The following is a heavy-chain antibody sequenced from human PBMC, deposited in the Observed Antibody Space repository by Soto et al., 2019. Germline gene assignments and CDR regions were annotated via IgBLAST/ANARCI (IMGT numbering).Heavy chain of an antibody. CDR1: GFNVDNVY. CDR3: ARGMGAAWVTPLSH. Sequence: EVQLVESGGGLIQPGGSLRLSCIASGFNVDNVYMSWVRQAPGKGLEWVSVLYTADSTNYADSVKGRFTISRDSPKNTVYLQMDSLRAGDTAVYYCARGMGAAWVTPLSHWGQGTLVIVSS. V-gene: IGHV3-53*01. D-gene: IGHD2-21*02. CDR2: LYTADST. J-gene: IGHJ4*02.